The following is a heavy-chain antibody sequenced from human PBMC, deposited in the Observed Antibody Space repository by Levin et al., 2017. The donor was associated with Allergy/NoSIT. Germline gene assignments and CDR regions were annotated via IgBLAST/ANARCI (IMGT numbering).Heavy chain of an antibody. V-gene: IGHV1-18*04. CDR2: VSAWNGNT. CDR1: GYLFTSYG. Sequence: WASVKVSCKTSGYLFTSYGITWVRQAPGQGLEWMGWVSAWNGNTKYAQKFQGRVTMTRDTGTSTVFMEMSSLTSDDAGVYYCARGLFDDCSDGGCYLLGYWGQGTLVTVSS. CDR3: ARGLFDDCSDGGCYLLGY. J-gene: IGHJ4*02. D-gene: IGHD2-15*01.